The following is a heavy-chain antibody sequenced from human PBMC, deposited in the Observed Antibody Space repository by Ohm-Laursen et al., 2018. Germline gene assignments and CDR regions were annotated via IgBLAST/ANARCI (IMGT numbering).Heavy chain of an antibody. Sequence: SQTLSLTCAVSGDSISSYFWCWIRQPPGKGLEWIGYIYYTGNTNYNPSLKSRVTISVDTSKNQFSLKLSSVTAADTAVYYCVRGWGYFDYWGQRTLVTVSS. D-gene: IGHD2-15*01. J-gene: IGHJ4*02. V-gene: IGHV4-59*01. CDR3: VRGWGYFDY. CDR2: IYYTGNT. CDR1: GDSISSYF.